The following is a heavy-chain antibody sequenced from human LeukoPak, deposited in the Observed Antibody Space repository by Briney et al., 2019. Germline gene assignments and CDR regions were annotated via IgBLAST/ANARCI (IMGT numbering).Heavy chain of an antibody. D-gene: IGHD6-6*01. J-gene: IGHJ6*03. V-gene: IGHV1-69*05. CDR3: ASIEYSSSGGRYYYYMNV. Sequence: ASVKVSCKASGGTFSSYAISWVRQAPGQGLEWMGRIIPIFGTANYAQKFQGRVTITTDESTSTAYMELSSLRSEDTAVYYCASIEYSSSGGRYYYYMNVWGKGTTVTVSS. CDR2: IIPIFGTA. CDR1: GGTFSSYA.